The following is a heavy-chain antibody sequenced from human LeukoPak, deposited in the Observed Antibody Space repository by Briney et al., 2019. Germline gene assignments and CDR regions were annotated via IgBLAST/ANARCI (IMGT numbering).Heavy chain of an antibody. CDR1: GFTFNSYA. CDR2: IRGSGGST. Sequence: GGSLRLSCTASGFTFNSYAMNWVRQAPGKGLEWVSTIRGSGGSTYTADSVKGRFIISRDNSKNMLYIQMNSLRAGDTAVYYCAKQAAVTPFDFWGQGTLVTVSS. J-gene: IGHJ4*02. V-gene: IGHV3-23*01. CDR3: AKQAAVTPFDF. D-gene: IGHD4-11*01.